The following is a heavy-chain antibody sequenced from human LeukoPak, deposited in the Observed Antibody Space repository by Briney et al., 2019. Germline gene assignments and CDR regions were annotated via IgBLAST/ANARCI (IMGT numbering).Heavy chain of an antibody. J-gene: IGHJ5*02. D-gene: IGHD1-1*01. CDR2: INQSGTT. Sequence: SETLSLTCSVYGGSFSGYLWSWIRQAPGKGLELIGEINQSGTTKYNPSLETRLTISVDRPKNQFSLNLSSVTTADTAVYYCARGFLASNYNWFAPWGQGTLVTVSS. CDR3: ARGFLASNYNWFAP. V-gene: IGHV4-34*01. CDR1: GGSFSGYL.